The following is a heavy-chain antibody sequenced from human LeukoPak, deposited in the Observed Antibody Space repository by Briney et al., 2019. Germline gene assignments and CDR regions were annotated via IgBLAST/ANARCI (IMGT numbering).Heavy chain of an antibody. CDR3: ARDAGYSPPVYFQH. Sequence: AGGSLRLSCAASGFTFSDYYMSWIRQAPGKGLEWVANIKQDGSEKYYVDSVKGRFTISRDNAKNSLYLQMNSLRAEDTAVYYCARDAGYSPPVYFQHWGQGTLVTVSS. D-gene: IGHD2-15*01. CDR1: GFTFSDYY. J-gene: IGHJ1*01. CDR2: IKQDGSEK. V-gene: IGHV3-7*01.